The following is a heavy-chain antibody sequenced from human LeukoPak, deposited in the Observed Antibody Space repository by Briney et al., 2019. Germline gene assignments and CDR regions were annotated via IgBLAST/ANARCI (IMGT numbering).Heavy chain of an antibody. CDR1: GYSFTSGHY. J-gene: IGHJ4*02. D-gene: IGHD2-2*01. V-gene: IGHV4-38-2*01. Sequence: PSETLSLTCSVSGYSFTSGHYWGWIRQPPGKGLEWIANIYHTGSAHYNPSLKSRVTISVDTSTNQFSLKLSSVTAADTAVYYCARYCTSPTCILRGFDYWGQGTLVTVSS. CDR3: ARYCTSPTCILRGFDY. CDR2: IYHTGSA.